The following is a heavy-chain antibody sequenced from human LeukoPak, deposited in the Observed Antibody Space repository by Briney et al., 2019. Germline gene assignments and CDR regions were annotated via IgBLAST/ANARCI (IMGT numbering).Heavy chain of an antibody. Sequence: GGSLRLSCVVSGFTFSNYGFHWVRQTPGKGLEWVAAIWYDGSKRYHADSVKGRFTISRDDSKNTLYLQMSSLGAGDTAVYYCARDLGAVGPDLDYWGQGTVVTVSS. D-gene: IGHD2-2*01. CDR1: GFTFSNYG. V-gene: IGHV3-33*01. J-gene: IGHJ4*02. CDR3: ARDLGAVGPDLDY. CDR2: IWYDGSKR.